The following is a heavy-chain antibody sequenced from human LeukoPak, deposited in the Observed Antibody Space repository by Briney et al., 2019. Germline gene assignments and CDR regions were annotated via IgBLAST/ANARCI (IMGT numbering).Heavy chain of an antibody. CDR3: AKGGNDSSGYYYALDY. D-gene: IGHD3-22*01. J-gene: IGHJ4*02. V-gene: IGHV3-9*03. CDR1: GFTFDDYA. Sequence: GGSLRLSCAASGFTFDDYAMHWVRQAPGKGLEWVSGISWNSGSIGYADSVKGRFTISRDNAKNSLYLQMNSLRAEDMALNYCAKGGNDSSGYYYALDYWGQGTLVTVSS. CDR2: ISWNSGSI.